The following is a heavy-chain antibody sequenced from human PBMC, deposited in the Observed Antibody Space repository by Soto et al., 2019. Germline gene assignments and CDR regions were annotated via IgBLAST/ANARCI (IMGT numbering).Heavy chain of an antibody. J-gene: IGHJ4*02. CDR2: ISAYNGNT. CDR3: AREQYRVTGTLGY. D-gene: IGHD1-20*01. V-gene: IGHV1-18*01. Sequence: PGQGLEWMGWISAYNGNTNYAQKLQGRVTMTTDTSTSTAYMELRSLRSDDTAVYYCAREQYRVTGTLGYWGQGTLVTVSS.